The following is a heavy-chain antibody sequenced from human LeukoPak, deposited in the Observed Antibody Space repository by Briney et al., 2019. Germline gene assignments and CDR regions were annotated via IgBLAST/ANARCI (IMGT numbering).Heavy chain of an antibody. V-gene: IGHV1-46*01. Sequence: ASVKVSFKASGDTFSSSHIHWVRQAPGQGLEWMGLINPSGGTSHSNTIQGRVTLTRDTFTSTLYMELNSLRSEDTAVYYCAREPTAGSCYFDYWGQGTLVTVSS. CDR2: INPSGGT. CDR3: AREPTAGSCYFDY. CDR1: GDTFSSSH. J-gene: IGHJ4*02. D-gene: IGHD3-10*01.